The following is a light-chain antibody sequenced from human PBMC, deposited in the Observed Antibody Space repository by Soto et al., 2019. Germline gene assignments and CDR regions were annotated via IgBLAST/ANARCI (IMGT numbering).Light chain of an antibody. CDR3: QQYNNWPST. CDR1: QSVSYN. Sequence: EMVMTQSPATLSVSPGEGATLSCRASQSVSYNLAWYQQKPGQAPRLLIYGATTRATGIPARFSGSRSGTEFTLTISSLQSEDFAIYYCQQYNNWPSTFGQGTKVEVK. V-gene: IGKV3-15*01. CDR2: GAT. J-gene: IGKJ1*01.